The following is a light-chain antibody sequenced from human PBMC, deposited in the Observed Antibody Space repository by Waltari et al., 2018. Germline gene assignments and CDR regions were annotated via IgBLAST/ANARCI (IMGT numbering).Light chain of an antibody. CDR1: QSVLYNSNNKNY. J-gene: IGKJ1*01. V-gene: IGKV4-1*01. CDR3: QQYYTNPRT. Sequence: DIVMTQSPDSLTVSLGERATLNCQSNQSVLYNSNNKNYVAWYQQKPGQPPKLLIYWASTRQSGVPDRFSGSGSGTDFTLTISSLQAEDVAVYHCQQYYTNPRTFGQGTKVEIK. CDR2: WAS.